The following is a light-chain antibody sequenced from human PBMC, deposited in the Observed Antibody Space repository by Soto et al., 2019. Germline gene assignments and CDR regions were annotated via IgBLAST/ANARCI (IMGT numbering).Light chain of an antibody. CDR3: NSFRVSHLYV. CDR2: EVT. Sequence: QSALSQPASVSGSPGQTITISCTGTSTDVGGYNAVSWYQHHPGKAPKLIIYEVTHRPSGVSVRFSASKSGNTASLTISGLQAEDEADYYCNSFRVSHLYVFGTGTKLTVL. CDR1: STDVGGYNA. V-gene: IGLV2-14*01. J-gene: IGLJ1*01.